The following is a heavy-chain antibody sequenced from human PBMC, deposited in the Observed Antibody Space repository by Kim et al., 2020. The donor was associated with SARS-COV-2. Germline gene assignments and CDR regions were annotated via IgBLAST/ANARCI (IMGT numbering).Heavy chain of an antibody. CDR1: GFTFSSYS. CDR2: ISKSSATI. CDR3: AKVGFSGPGY. Sequence: GSLRLSCAASGFTFSSYSMNWVRQAPGKGLEWLSYISKSSATIYYADSVKGRFTISRDNAKNSLYLQMNSLRDEDTAVYYCAKVGFSGPGYWGRGTLVTVSS. V-gene: IGHV3-48*02. D-gene: IGHD6-19*01. J-gene: IGHJ4*02.